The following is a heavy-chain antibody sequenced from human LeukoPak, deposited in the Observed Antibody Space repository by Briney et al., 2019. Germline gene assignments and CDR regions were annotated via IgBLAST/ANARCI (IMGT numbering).Heavy chain of an antibody. CDR3: ATVYCSRTSCLDY. J-gene: IGHJ4*02. CDR1: GFTFSSYA. D-gene: IGHD2-2*01. V-gene: IGHV4-34*08. CDR2: INHSGST. Sequence: GSLRLSCAASGFTFSSYAMSWVRQPPGKGLEWIGEINHSGSTNYNPSLKSRVTISVDTSNNQFSLRPGSVTAADTAVYYCATVYCSRTSCLDYWGQGTLVTVSS.